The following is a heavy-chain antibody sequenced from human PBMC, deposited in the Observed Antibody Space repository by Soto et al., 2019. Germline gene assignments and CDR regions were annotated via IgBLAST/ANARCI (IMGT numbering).Heavy chain of an antibody. J-gene: IGHJ6*02. CDR1: GFTFSSYE. D-gene: IGHD3-10*01. CDR3: ARDRNARVRGPMDV. CDR2: ISSSGSTI. V-gene: IGHV3-48*03. Sequence: GGSLRLSCAASGFTFSSYEMNWVRQAPGKGLEWVSYISSSGSTIYYADAVKGRFTISRDNSKNTLYLQMNSLRAEDTAVYYCARDRNARVRGPMDVWGQGTTVTVSS.